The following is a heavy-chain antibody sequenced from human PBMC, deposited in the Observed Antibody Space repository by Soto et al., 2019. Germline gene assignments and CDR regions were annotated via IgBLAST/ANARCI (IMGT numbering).Heavy chain of an antibody. V-gene: IGHV5-51*01. CDR2: IYRDDSDT. CDR1: GYSFASYW. CDR3: ARQGLGQWLGTYYYYYGMDV. J-gene: IGHJ6*02. D-gene: IGHD6-19*01. Sequence: GESLVISCKGSGYSFASYWIGWVRQVPGKGLEWMGIIYRDDSDTTYSSSFQGQVTISADKSINTAYLQWSSLKASDTAIYYCARQGLGQWLGTYYYYYGMDVWGQGTTVTVSS.